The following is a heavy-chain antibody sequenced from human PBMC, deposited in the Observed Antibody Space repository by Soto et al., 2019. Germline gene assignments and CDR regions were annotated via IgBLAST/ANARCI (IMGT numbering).Heavy chain of an antibody. CDR1: GYSFTSYW. D-gene: IGHD4-17*01. CDR2: IYPGDSDT. CDR3: ASPVNMTTHETARYYGMDV. Sequence: EVQLVQSGAEVKKPGESLKISCKGSGYSFTSYWIGWVRQMPGKGLVWMGIIYPGDSDTSYSPSFQGQDTISADKSISTAYLQWISLKASDTAMYYGASPVNMTTHETARYYGMDVWGQGTTVTVSS. J-gene: IGHJ6*02. V-gene: IGHV5-51*01.